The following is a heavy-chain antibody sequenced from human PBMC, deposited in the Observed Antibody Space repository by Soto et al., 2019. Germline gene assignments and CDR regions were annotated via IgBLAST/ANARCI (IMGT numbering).Heavy chain of an antibody. J-gene: IGHJ3*02. CDR1: GFTFSSYS. CDR2: ISSSSSTI. V-gene: IGHV3-48*01. D-gene: IGHD2-2*01. Sequence: EVQLVGSGGGLEQPGGSLRLSCAASGFTFSSYSMNWVRQAPGKGLEWISYISSSSSTIFYADSVKGRFTISRDNAKNSLYLQMNSLRAEDTAVYYCARPSGYCSSTSCKGGDAFDIWGQGTMVTVSS. CDR3: ARPSGYCSSTSCKGGDAFDI.